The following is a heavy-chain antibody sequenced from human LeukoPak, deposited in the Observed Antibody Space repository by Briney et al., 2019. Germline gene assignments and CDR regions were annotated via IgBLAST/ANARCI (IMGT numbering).Heavy chain of an antibody. D-gene: IGHD4-17*01. J-gene: IGHJ4*02. Sequence: SQTLSLTCTVSGGSISSGGYYWSWIRQHPGKGLEWVGYIYYSGSTYYNPSLKSRVTISVDTSKNQFSLKLSSVTAADTAVYYCARGTYGDYGGDFDYWGQGTLVTVSS. CDR2: IYYSGST. CDR3: ARGTYGDYGGDFDY. V-gene: IGHV4-31*03. CDR1: GGSISSGGYY.